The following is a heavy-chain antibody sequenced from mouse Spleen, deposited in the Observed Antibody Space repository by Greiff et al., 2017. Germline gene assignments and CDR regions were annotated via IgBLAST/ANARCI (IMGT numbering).Heavy chain of an antibody. D-gene: IGHD2-13*01. Sequence: QVQLQQPGAELVRPGTSVKLSCKASGYTFTSYWMHWVKQRPGQGLEWIGVIDPSDSYTNYNQKFKGKATLTVDTSSSTAYMQLSSLTSEDSAVYYCAREEGDPFFDVWGAGTTVTVSS. V-gene: IGHV1-59*01. J-gene: IGHJ1*01. CDR2: IDPSDSYT. CDR1: GYTFTSYW. CDR3: AREEGDPFFDV.